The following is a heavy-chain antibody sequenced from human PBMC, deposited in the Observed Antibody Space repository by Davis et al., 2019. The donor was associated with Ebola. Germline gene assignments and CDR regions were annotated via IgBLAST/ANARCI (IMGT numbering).Heavy chain of an antibody. CDR1: GLSVSSNY. Sequence: GESLKISCAASGLSVSSNYMNWVRQAPGKGLECVSVIFSGGTTKHADSVKGRFTISRDNSKNTLYLQMNSLRAEDTAVYYCVRDALGSSSSEVAFDIWGQGTKVTVSS. CDR3: VRDALGSSSSEVAFDI. J-gene: IGHJ3*02. V-gene: IGHV3-53*05. D-gene: IGHD6-6*01. CDR2: IFSGGTT.